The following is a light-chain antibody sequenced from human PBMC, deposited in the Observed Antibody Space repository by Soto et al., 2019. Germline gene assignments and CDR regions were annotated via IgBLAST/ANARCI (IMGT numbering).Light chain of an antibody. CDR1: QSVSSSY. J-gene: IGKJ4*01. Sequence: EIVLTQSPGNLSLSPGERATLSCRASQSVSSSYLAWYQQKPGQAPRLLIYGASSRATGIPDRFSGSGSGTDFTLTISRLEPEDFAVYYCQQYGSSPLTFGGGTKVDNK. CDR2: GAS. V-gene: IGKV3-20*01. CDR3: QQYGSSPLT.